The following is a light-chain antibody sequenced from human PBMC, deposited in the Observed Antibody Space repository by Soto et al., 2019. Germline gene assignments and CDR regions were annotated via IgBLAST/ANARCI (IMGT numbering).Light chain of an antibody. CDR2: GPS. CDR1: QSVTSNY. V-gene: IGKV3-20*01. CDR3: QQYDNSPPIN. J-gene: IGKJ5*01. Sequence: EIVLTQSPVTLSLSPGERSTLSCRASQSVTSNYLAWYQQKPGQAPRLLIYGPSSRATGIPDRFSGSGSGTDYTLTISRLEPEDFAVYFCQQYDNSPPINFGQGTRLEIK.